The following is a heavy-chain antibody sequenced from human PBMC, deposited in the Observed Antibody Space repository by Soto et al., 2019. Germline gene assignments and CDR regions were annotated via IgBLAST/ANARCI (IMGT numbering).Heavy chain of an antibody. V-gene: IGHV4-30-2*01. D-gene: IGHD6-19*01. CDR2: ISHSGST. CDR1: GGSTSSGVYS. Sequence: QLQLQESGSGLVKPSQTLSLTCAVSGGSTSSGVYSWRWLRQPPGKGLEWIGYISHSGSTYYNPSLKSRVTISVDTYKNQFSLRLSSVTAADTAVYYCARGGLLPDYWGQGTLVTVSS. J-gene: IGHJ4*02. CDR3: ARGGLLPDY.